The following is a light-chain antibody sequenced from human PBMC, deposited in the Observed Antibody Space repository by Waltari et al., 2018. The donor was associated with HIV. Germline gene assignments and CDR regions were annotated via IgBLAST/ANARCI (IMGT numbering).Light chain of an antibody. CDR3: QQSYDAPYT. Sequence: SSLSASVGNRVTVTCRASQNVRNYLNWYQVKPGKAPKLLIYGASTLQSGVPSRFSGSGSGTDFTLTISSLQPEDFATYCCQQSYDAPYTFGQGTKLEIK. J-gene: IGKJ2*01. V-gene: IGKV1-39*01. CDR1: QNVRNY. CDR2: GAS.